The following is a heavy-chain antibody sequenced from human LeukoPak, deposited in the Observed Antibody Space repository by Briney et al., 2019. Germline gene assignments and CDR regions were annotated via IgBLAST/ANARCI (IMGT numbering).Heavy chain of an antibody. D-gene: IGHD6-19*01. V-gene: IGHV3-48*03. CDR3: ARVKGSGCYEVDY. CDR1: GFTFSGYE. Sequence: PGGSLRLSCAASGFTFSGYEMNWVRQAPGKGLEWVSYISSSGSTIYHADSVKGRFTISRDNAKNSLNLQMNSLRAEDTAVYYCARVKGSGCYEVDYWGQGTLVTVSS. J-gene: IGHJ4*02. CDR2: ISSSGSTI.